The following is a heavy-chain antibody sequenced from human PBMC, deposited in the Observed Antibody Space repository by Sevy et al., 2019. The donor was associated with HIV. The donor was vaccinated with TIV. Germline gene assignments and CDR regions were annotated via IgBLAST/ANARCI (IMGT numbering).Heavy chain of an antibody. Sequence: GGSLRLSCAASGFTFSSYWMSWVRQAPGKGLEWVANIKQDGSEKYYVDSVKGRFTISRDNAKNSLYLQMKSLRAEDTAVYYCARVGRRDAFDIWGQGTMVTVSS. V-gene: IGHV3-7*03. CDR2: IKQDGSEK. CDR3: ARVGRRDAFDI. D-gene: IGHD3-10*01. CDR1: GFTFSSYW. J-gene: IGHJ3*02.